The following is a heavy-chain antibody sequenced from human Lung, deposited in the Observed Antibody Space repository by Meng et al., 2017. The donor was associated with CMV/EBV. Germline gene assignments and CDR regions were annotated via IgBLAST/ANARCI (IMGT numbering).Heavy chain of an antibody. D-gene: IGHD3-3*01. CDR3: ARDLNPSYKDFWADAFYI. Sequence: ESXKISXAASGFTFSRYWMVWVRQAPGKGLEWVANIKGDDNKKYYLDSVKGRFTISRDNAKNSLYLQMNSLRAEDTAVYYCARDLNPSYKDFWADAFYIWGQGXLVTISS. V-gene: IGHV3-7*01. CDR2: IKGDDNKK. J-gene: IGHJ4*03. CDR1: GFTFSRYW.